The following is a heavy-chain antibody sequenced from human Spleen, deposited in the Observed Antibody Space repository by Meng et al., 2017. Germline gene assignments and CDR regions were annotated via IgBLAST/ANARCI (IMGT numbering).Heavy chain of an antibody. J-gene: IGHJ4*02. CDR2: INPITDDT. V-gene: IGHV1-2*06. CDR3: ARDEDISAAGKLFGDY. D-gene: IGHD6-13*01. Sequence: QGRLGQFWAEVKKPGASVTVSCKPSGYTFNAYYIHWVRQAPGQGLEWMGRINPITDDTHYAQKFQDRVTMTSDTSIGTAYMELSRLRSDDTAMYYCARDEDISAAGKLFGDYWGQGTLVTVSS. CDR1: GYTFNAYY.